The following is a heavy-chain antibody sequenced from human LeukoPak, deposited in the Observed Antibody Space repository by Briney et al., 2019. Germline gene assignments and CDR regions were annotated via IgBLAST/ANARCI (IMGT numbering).Heavy chain of an antibody. CDR3: AQWGREAHGVIVTRYFDY. Sequence: PPGGSLRLSCEASGFTFSSYAMSWARQAPGKGLEWVSAVSGGGGRTFNADSVKGRFTISRDNARKTLYLEMNSLRAEDTAVYYCAQWGREAHGVIVTRYFDYWGQGTRVTVSS. V-gene: IGHV3-23*01. D-gene: IGHD3-10*01. J-gene: IGHJ4*02. CDR2: VSGGGGRT. CDR1: GFTFSSYA.